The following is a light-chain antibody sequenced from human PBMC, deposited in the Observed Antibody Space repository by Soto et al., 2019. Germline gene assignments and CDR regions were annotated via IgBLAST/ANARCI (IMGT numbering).Light chain of an antibody. Sequence: DIVMTQSPLSLPVTPGEPASISCRSSQSLLYSNGYNYLDCYLQKPGQSPQLLIYLGSNRASGVPDRFSGSGSGTDFTLKISRVEAEDVGVYYCMQALQTPLTFGGGTKVDIK. CDR2: LGS. V-gene: IGKV2-28*01. J-gene: IGKJ4*01. CDR3: MQALQTPLT. CDR1: QSLLYSNGYNY.